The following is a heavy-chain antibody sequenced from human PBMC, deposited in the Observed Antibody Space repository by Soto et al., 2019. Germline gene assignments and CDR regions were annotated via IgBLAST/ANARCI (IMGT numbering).Heavy chain of an antibody. CDR1: GCTFSNYG. D-gene: IGHD3-16*01. CDR3: ARDIDYDIDY. J-gene: IGHJ4*02. Sequence: GASVKVSCKASGCTFSNYGISWVRQVPRQGLEWVGWIYAENGLTHYAQKFQGRVTITTHRSTTTAFMDLRSLTSDDTAMYYCARDIDYDIDYWGQGTLVTVSS. V-gene: IGHV1-18*01. CDR2: IYAENGLT.